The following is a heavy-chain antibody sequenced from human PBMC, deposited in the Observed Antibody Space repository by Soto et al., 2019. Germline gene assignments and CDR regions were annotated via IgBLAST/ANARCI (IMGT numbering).Heavy chain of an antibody. Sequence: GGSLRLSCAASGFTFSSYAMSWVRQAPGKGLEWVSAISGSGGSTYYADSVKGRFTISRDNSKNTLYLQMNSLRAEDTAVYYCAKDLLRYNWNYDFDHWGQGTLVTVSS. CDR3: AKDLLRYNWNYDFDH. V-gene: IGHV3-23*01. CDR1: GFTFSSYA. CDR2: ISGSGGST. D-gene: IGHD1-7*01. J-gene: IGHJ4*02.